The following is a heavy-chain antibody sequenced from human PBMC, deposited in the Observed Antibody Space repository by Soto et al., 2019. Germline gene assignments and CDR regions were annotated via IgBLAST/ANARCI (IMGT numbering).Heavy chain of an antibody. J-gene: IGHJ4*02. CDR3: ATAEVDY. V-gene: IGHV3-74*01. CDR2: MNSDGSTT. Sequence: GGSLRLSCAASGFTFSSYWMHWVRQAPGKGLEWVSHMNSDGSTTNYADSVKGRFTASRDNARNTLHLQMNSLRAEDTAVYYCATAEVDYWGPGTLVTVSS. CDR1: GFTFSSYW.